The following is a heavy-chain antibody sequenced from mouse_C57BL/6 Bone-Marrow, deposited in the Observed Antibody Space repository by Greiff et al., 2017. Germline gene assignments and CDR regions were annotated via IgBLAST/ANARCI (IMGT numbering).Heavy chain of an antibody. J-gene: IGHJ4*01. Sequence: EVQLQQSGGGLVKPGGSLKLSCAASGFTFSDYGMHWVRQAPEQGLEWVAYISSGSSTIYYADKVKGRFTISRDNAKNTLFLQMISLRSEDTAMYYCGRSAMDYWGQGTSVTVSS. V-gene: IGHV5-17*01. CDR1: GFTFSDYG. CDR2: ISSGSSTI. CDR3: GRSAMDY.